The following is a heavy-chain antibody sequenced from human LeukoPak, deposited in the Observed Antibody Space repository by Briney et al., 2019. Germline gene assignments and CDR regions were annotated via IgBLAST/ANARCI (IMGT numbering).Heavy chain of an antibody. V-gene: IGHV4-4*07. CDR2: IYTSGST. D-gene: IGHD3-22*01. Sequence: KPSETLSLTCTVSGGSISSYYWSWIRQPAGKGLEWIGRIYTSGSTNYNPSLKSRVTMSVDTSKNQFSLKLSSVTAADTAVYYCARMSYYYDSSGYYYWFDPWGQGTLVTVSS. CDR1: GGSISSYY. CDR3: ARMSYYYDSSGYYYWFDP. J-gene: IGHJ5*02.